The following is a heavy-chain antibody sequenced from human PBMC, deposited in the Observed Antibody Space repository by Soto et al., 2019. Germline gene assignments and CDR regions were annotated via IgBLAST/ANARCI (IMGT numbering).Heavy chain of an antibody. J-gene: IGHJ6*02. V-gene: IGHV3-53*01. D-gene: IGHD7-27*01. CDR1: GFTVSSNY. Sequence: EVQLVESGGGLIQPGGSLRLSCAASGFTVSSNYMSWVRQAPWKGLEWVSVIYSGGSTYYAYSVKGRFTISRDNSKNTLYLQMNSLRAEDTAVYYCARSTVVTGDYYGMDVWGQGTTVTVSS. CDR3: ARSTVVTGDYYGMDV. CDR2: IYSGGST.